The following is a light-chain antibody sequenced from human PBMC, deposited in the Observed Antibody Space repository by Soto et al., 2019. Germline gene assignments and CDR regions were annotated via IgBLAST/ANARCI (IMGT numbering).Light chain of an antibody. CDR2: DVS. CDR3: SSYTSSSTYV. Sequence: QSVVTQPAPLSGSPGQSITLSCPGTSSDVGGYNYVSWYQQHPGKAPKLMIYDVSNRPSGVSNRFSGSKSGNTASLTISGLQTEDEADYYCSSYTSSSTYVFGTGTKVTVL. J-gene: IGLJ1*01. CDR1: SSDVGGYNY. V-gene: IGLV2-14*01.